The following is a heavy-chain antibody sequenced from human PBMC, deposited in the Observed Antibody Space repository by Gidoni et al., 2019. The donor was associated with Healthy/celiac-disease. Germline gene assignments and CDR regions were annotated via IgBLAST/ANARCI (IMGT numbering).Heavy chain of an antibody. CDR2: IYHSGST. Sequence: IYHSGSTYYNPSLKSRVTISVDRSKNQFSLKLSSVTAADTAVYYCARGGGNSQKISSWGQGTLVTVSS. D-gene: IGHD2-21*02. CDR3: ARGGGNSQKISS. J-gene: IGHJ5*02. V-gene: IGHV4-30-2*01.